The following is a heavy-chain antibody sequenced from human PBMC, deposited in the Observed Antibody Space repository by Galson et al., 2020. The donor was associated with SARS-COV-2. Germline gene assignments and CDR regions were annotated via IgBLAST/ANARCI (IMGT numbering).Heavy chain of an antibody. CDR2: LHSDDDK. Sequence: KMSGPTLVKPTQTLTLTCTFSGLSLRTTGVGVGWIRQPPGKPLEWLALLHSDDDKRYSPSLKSRLTITKDTSKIQVVLRMTNMDPVVTATYYCAHSGWFGGPLDYWGQGTLVTVSS. D-gene: IGHD3-10*01. J-gene: IGHJ4*02. CDR3: AHSGWFGGPLDY. V-gene: IGHV2-5*02. CDR1: GLSLRTTGVG.